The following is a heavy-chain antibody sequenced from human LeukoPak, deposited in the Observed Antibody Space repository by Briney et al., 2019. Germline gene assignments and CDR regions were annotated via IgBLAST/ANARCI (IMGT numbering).Heavy chain of an antibody. Sequence: ASVKVSCXASGYTFTSYGISWVRQAPGQGLEWMGWISAYNGNTNYAQKLQGRVTMTTDTSTSTAYMELRSLRSDDTAVYYCARGASHCRGGSCYTNWYFDLWGRGTLVTVSS. CDR2: ISAYNGNT. CDR1: GYTFTSYG. CDR3: ARGASHCRGGSCYTNWYFDL. J-gene: IGHJ2*01. D-gene: IGHD2-15*01. V-gene: IGHV1-18*01.